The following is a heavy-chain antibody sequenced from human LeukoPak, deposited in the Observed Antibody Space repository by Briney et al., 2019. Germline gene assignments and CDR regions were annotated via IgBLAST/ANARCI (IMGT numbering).Heavy chain of an antibody. Sequence: PGGSLRLSCAASGFTVSSNYMSWVRQAPGKGLEWVSVIYSGGSTYYADSVKGRFTISRDNSKNTVDLQMNSLRAEDTAVYYCARGHDYDSSVAYSGQGTLVTVSS. CDR2: IYSGGST. CDR1: GFTVSSNY. CDR3: ARGHDYDSSVAY. D-gene: IGHD3-22*01. V-gene: IGHV3-66*01. J-gene: IGHJ4*02.